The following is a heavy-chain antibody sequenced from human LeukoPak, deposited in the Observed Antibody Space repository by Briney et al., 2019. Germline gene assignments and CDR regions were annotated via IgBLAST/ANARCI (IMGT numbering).Heavy chain of an antibody. J-gene: IGHJ5*02. Sequence: ASVKVSCKASGYTFTSYGISWVRQAPGQGLEWMGWISAYNGNTNYAQKLQGRVTMTTDTSTSTAYMELRSLRSDDTAVYYCARDKVSLRRSHRGLAWFDPWGQGTLVTVSS. CDR3: ARDKVSLRRSHRGLAWFDP. V-gene: IGHV1-18*01. CDR2: ISAYNGNT. CDR1: GYTFTSYG. D-gene: IGHD5-24*01.